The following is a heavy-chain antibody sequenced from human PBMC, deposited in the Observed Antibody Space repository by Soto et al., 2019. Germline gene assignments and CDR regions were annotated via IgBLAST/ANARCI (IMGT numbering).Heavy chain of an antibody. V-gene: IGHV3-48*01. D-gene: IGHD3-3*01. J-gene: IGHJ4*02. Sequence: PGGSLRLSCAASGFTFSSYSMNWVRQAPGKGLEWVSYISSSSGTIYYADSVKGRFTISRDNAKNSLYLQMNSLRAEDTAVYYSARCSSYDFWSGYYTYYFDYWGQGTLVTVSS. CDR3: ARCSSYDFWSGYYTYYFDY. CDR2: ISSSSGTI. CDR1: GFTFSSYS.